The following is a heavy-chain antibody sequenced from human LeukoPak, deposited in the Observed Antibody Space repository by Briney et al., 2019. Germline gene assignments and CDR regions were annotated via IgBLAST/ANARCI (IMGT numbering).Heavy chain of an antibody. Sequence: SETLSLTCTVSGGSISSSGYYWGWIRQPPGKGLEWIGSMYYSGSTNYNPSLKSRVTISVDTSKNQFSLKLSSVTAADTAVYYCARGGPYYYGSGSYYSHDYWGQGTLVTVSS. CDR2: MYYSGST. CDR3: ARGGPYYYGSGSYYSHDY. CDR1: GGSISSSGYY. D-gene: IGHD3-10*01. J-gene: IGHJ4*02. V-gene: IGHV4-39*07.